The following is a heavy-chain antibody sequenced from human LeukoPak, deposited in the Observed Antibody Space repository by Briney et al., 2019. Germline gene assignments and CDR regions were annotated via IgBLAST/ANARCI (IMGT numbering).Heavy chain of an antibody. V-gene: IGHV3-7*01. CDR1: GFTFSRNW. D-gene: IGHD3-22*01. J-gene: IGHJ3*02. CDR3: ARVIGDSSALPDAFDI. CDR2: IKQDGSEK. Sequence: GGPLRLSCAPSGFTFSRNWMRGVGGAQGRGGEGVAKIKQDGSEKYYVDSVKGRFTISRDNAKNSLYLQMSSLRAEDTAVYYCARVIGDSSALPDAFDIWGQGTMVTVSS.